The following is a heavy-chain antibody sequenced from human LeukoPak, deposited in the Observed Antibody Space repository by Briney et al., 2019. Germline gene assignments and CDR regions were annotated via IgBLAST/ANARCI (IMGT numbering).Heavy chain of an antibody. D-gene: IGHD3-9*01. Sequence: HPGGSLRLSCAASGFTFSNYPMTWVRQAPGKGLEWVSYISSSSSTIYYADSVKGRFTISRDNAKNSLYLQMNSLRAEDTAVYYCARVHGNFDMYYFDYWGQGTLVTVSS. J-gene: IGHJ4*02. V-gene: IGHV3-48*01. CDR3: ARVHGNFDMYYFDY. CDR1: GFTFSNYP. CDR2: ISSSSSTI.